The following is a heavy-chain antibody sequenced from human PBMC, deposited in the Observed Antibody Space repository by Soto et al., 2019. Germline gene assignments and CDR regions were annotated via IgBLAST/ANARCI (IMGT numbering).Heavy chain of an antibody. J-gene: IGHJ5*02. CDR2: TSGSGGST. CDR1: GFTFSSYA. D-gene: IGHD2-8*01. V-gene: IGHV3-23*01. Sequence: GGSLRLSCAASGFTFSSYAMSWVRQAPGKGLEWVSATSGSGGSTYYADSVKGRFTISRDNSKNTLYLQMNSLRAEDTAVYYCAKEGYCTNGVCHNWFDPWGQGTLVTVSS. CDR3: AKEGYCTNGVCHNWFDP.